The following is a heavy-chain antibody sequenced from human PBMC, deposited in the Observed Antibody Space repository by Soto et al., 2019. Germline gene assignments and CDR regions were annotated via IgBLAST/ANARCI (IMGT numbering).Heavy chain of an antibody. CDR2: IYHSGST. J-gene: IGHJ4*02. CDR3: ARGPPFSY. CDR1: GCSISSGGYS. Sequence: SETLSLTCAVSGCSISSGGYSWSWIRQPPGKGLEWIGYIYHSGSTYYNPSLKSRVTISVDRSKNQFSLKLSSVTAADTAVYYCARGPPFSYWGQGTRVTVSS. V-gene: IGHV4-30-2*01.